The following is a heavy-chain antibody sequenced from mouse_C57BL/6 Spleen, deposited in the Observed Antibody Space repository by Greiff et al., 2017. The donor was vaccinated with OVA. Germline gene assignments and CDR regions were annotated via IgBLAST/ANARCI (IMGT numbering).Heavy chain of an antibody. CDR2: IHPNSGST. V-gene: IGHV1-64*01. J-gene: IGHJ2*01. CDR3: ARDGYVDY. CDR1: GYTFTSYW. Sequence: VQLQQSGAELVKPGASVKLSCKASGYTFTSYWMHWVKQRPGQGLEWIGMIHPNSGSTNYNEKFKSKATLTVDKSSSPAYMQLSSLTSEDSAVYYCARDGYVDYWGQGTTLTVSS. D-gene: IGHD2-2*01.